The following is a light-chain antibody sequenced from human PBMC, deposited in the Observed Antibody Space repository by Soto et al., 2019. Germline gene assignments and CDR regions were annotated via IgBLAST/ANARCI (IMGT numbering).Light chain of an antibody. J-gene: IGKJ4*01. CDR2: AAS. CDR3: QHASSTPT. CDR1: QSIRSY. V-gene: IGKV1-39*01. Sequence: DIQMPQSPSSLSASVGDRVTITCRASQSIRSYLNWYQQKPGKAPKLLIYAASSLQTVVSSRCSGSGSGTDFTLTISNLQPEDFATYCRQHASSTPTFGGGTKVDIK.